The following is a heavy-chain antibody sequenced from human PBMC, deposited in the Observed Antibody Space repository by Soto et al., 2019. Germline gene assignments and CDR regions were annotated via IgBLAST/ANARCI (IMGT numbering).Heavy chain of an antibody. Sequence: ASVKVSCKVSGYTLTELSMHWVRQAPGKGLEWMGGFDPEDGETIYAQKFRGRVTMTEDTSTDTAYMELSSLRSEDTAVYYCATLVGATPYYYYGMDVWGQGTTVTVSS. CDR3: ATLVGATPYYYYGMDV. J-gene: IGHJ6*02. CDR2: FDPEDGET. V-gene: IGHV1-24*01. D-gene: IGHD1-26*01. CDR1: GYTLTELS.